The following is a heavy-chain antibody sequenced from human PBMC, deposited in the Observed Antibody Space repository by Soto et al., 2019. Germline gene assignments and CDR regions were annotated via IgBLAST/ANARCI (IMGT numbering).Heavy chain of an antibody. V-gene: IGHV3-30-3*01. D-gene: IGHD5-12*01. CDR2: ISYDGSNK. CDR3: AREDSGYYVDAFDI. J-gene: IGHJ3*02. Sequence: QVKLVESGGGVVQPGRSLRLSCAASGCTFRSYAMHWVRQAPGKGLEWVAVISYDGSNKFYADSVKGRFTISRDNSKDTLYLQMNSPRAEDTAVYYCAREDSGYYVDAFDIWGQGTRVTVSS. CDR1: GCTFRSYA.